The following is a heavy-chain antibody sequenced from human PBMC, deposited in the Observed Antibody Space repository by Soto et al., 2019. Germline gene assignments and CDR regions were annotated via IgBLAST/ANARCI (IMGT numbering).Heavy chain of an antibody. Sequence: QVQLVQSGAEVKKPGSSVKVSCKASGGTFSSYAISWVRQAPGQGLEWLGGIIPIFGTANYAQKFRGRVTITADESTSTAYRELSSLRSEDTAVYYCAGDLRGYSYGSRAFDIWGQGTMVTVSS. CDR1: GGTFSSYA. J-gene: IGHJ3*02. D-gene: IGHD5-18*01. CDR2: IIPIFGTA. CDR3: AGDLRGYSYGSRAFDI. V-gene: IGHV1-69*01.